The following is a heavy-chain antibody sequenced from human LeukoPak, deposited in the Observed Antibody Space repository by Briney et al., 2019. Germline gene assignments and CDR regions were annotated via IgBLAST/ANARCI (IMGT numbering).Heavy chain of an antibody. CDR2: INPNSGDT. CDR1: GYTFTTYY. J-gene: IGHJ4*02. D-gene: IGHD6-19*01. Sequence: ASVKVSCKASGYTFTTYYMHWVRQAPGQGLEWMGWINPNSGDTNYAQKFQGRVTMTRGTSINTASMELNWLRSDDTAVYYCARVGSSGWYVHPTLDYWGQGTLVTVSS. V-gene: IGHV1-2*02. CDR3: ARVGSSGWYVHPTLDY.